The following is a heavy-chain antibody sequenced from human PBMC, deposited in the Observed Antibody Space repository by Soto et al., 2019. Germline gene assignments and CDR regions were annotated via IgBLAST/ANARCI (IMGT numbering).Heavy chain of an antibody. CDR3: ARATWYSEY. V-gene: IGHV4-59*02. CDR2: IYYTRST. Sequence: QVHLQESGPGLVKPSETLSLTCTVSGGSVNNHYWSWIRQPPGRGLEWIGYIYYTRSTKSNPSHPSRVTMSVDTSKHHFPLNLTSLPAADTAIYYCARATWYSEYWGQGPLVTVSS. CDR1: GGSVNNHY. J-gene: IGHJ4*02. D-gene: IGHD5-12*01.